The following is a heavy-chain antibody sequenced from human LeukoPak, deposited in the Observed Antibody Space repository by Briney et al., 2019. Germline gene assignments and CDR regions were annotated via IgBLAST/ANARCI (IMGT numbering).Heavy chain of an antibody. CDR2: ILYIGNT. Sequence: SQTLSLTCTVSVGSIYSGDYYWSWIRQTPGKGLEWIGYILYIGNTYYNPSLKSRVTISVDTSKNHFSLQLTSVTAADTAVYYCARERPSSTSFSYYFDSWGQGTLVTVSS. J-gene: IGHJ4*02. V-gene: IGHV4-30-4*01. D-gene: IGHD2-2*01. CDR1: VGSIYSGDYY. CDR3: ARERPSSTSFSYYFDS.